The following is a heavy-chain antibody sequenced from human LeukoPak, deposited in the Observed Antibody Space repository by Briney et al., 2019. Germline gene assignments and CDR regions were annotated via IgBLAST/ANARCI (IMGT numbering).Heavy chain of an antibody. CDR3: ARCTTGRTFGSLREIKRSREIDY. D-gene: IGHD1-1*01. J-gene: IGHJ4*02. CDR1: GLTFSSYW. Sequence: PGGSLRLSCAASGLTFSSYWMHWVRQAPGKGLVWVSRINSDGSSTSYADSVKGRFTISRDNAKNSLYLQMNSLRVEDTAVYYCARCTTGRTFGSLREIKRSREIDYWGQGTLVTVSS. CDR2: INSDGSST. V-gene: IGHV3-74*01.